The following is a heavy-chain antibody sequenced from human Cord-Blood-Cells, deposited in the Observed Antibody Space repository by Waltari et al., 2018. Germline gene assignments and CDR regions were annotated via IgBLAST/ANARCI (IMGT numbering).Heavy chain of an antibody. CDR3: ARDTGDAFDI. Sequence: QVQPVQSGAEVKKPGSSVKVSCKASGGTFSSSAISWVRQAPGQGREWKGRIIPILGIANYAQKFQGRVTITADKSTSTAYMELSSLRSEDTAVYYCARDTGDAFDIWGQGTMVTVSS. V-gene: IGHV1-69*09. J-gene: IGHJ3*02. CDR2: IIPILGIA. D-gene: IGHD2-8*02. CDR1: GGTFSSSA.